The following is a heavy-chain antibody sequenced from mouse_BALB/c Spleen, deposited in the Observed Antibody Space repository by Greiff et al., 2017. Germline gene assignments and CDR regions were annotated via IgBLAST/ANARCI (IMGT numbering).Heavy chain of an antibody. CDR1: GFTFSSFG. Sequence: EVNVVESGGGLVQPGGSRKLSCAASGFTFSSFGMHWVRQAPEKGLEWVAYISSGSSTIYYADTVKGRFTISRDNPKTTLFLQMTSLRSEDTAMYYCARSFYDGYSFDYWGQGTTLTVSA. CDR3: ARSFYDGYSFDY. V-gene: IGHV5-17*02. D-gene: IGHD2-3*01. CDR2: ISSGSSTI. J-gene: IGHJ2*01.